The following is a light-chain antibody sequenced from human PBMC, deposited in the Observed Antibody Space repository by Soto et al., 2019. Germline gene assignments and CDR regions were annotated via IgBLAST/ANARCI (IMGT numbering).Light chain of an antibody. J-gene: IGLJ2*01. CDR1: TGAVTSGHY. CDR3: LLCYRGVGEF. CDR2: DTS. Sequence: QAVVTQEPSLTVSPGGTVTLTCGSSTGAVTSGHYPYWFQQKPGQAPRTLIYDTSNKHSWTPARFSGSLLGGKAALTLSGAQPEDEAEYFCLLCYRGVGEFFGGGTKLTVL. V-gene: IGLV7-46*01.